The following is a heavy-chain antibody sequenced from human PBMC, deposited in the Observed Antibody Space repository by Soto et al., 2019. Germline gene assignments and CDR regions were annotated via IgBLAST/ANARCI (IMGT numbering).Heavy chain of an antibody. CDR2: INAGNGNT. D-gene: IGHD3-22*01. CDR3: ATFDYYDSSGYQN. Sequence: QVQLVQSGAEVKKPGASVKVSCKASGYTFTSYAMHWVRQAPGQRLEWMGWINAGNGNTKYSQKFQGRVTITRDTSEGKAYMELSSLRSEDTAVYYCATFDYYDSSGYQNWGQGTLVTVSS. V-gene: IGHV1-3*01. J-gene: IGHJ4*02. CDR1: GYTFTSYA.